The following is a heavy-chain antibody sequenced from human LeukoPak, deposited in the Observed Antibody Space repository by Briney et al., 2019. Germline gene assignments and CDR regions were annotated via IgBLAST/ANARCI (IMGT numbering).Heavy chain of an antibody. CDR2: IDSGGNT. V-gene: IGHV3-53*01. J-gene: IGHJ4*02. CDR1: GFTFSGFA. D-gene: IGHD4-17*01. Sequence: GASLRLSCAASGFTFSGFAMNWVRQAPGKGLECVSVIDSGGNTYYSDSVRGRFTISKDNSKNTLYLQMNSLRAKDTAVYYCARVEDGDYFDYWGQGTLVTVSS. CDR3: ARVEDGDYFDY.